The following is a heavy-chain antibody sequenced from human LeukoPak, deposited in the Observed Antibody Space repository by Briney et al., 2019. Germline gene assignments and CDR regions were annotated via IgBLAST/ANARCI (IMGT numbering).Heavy chain of an antibody. V-gene: IGHV3-23*01. CDR2: ISGNGGNT. CDR3: AKDRSGWYYFDY. CDR1: GFTFSSYA. J-gene: IGHJ4*02. D-gene: IGHD6-19*01. Sequence: PGGSLGLSCAASGFTFSSYAMSWVRQAPGKGLEWVSSISGNGGNTYYADSVKGRFTISRDNSKNTLYMQMNSLRAEDTAVYYCAKDRSGWYYFDYWGQGTLVTVSS.